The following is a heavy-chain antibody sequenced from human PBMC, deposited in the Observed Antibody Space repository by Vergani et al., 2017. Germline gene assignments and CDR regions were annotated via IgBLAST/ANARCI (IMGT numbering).Heavy chain of an antibody. V-gene: IGHV3-33*01. J-gene: IGHJ6*03. CDR3: ARSGYCAHGVCYMTYYYYMDV. Sequence: QVQLEESGGGVVQPGRSLRLSCAGSGFTLSSHAMHWVRQAPGKELEWVAFIWYDGSKEYYADSVKGRFTISRDNSKNTLYLQMNNLRAADTAVYYCARSGYCAHGVCYMTYYYYMDVWGKGTAVTVSS. D-gene: IGHD2-8*01. CDR2: IWYDGSKE. CDR1: GFTLSSHA.